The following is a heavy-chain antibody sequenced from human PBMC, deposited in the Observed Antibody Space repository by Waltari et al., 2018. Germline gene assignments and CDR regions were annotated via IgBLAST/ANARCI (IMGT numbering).Heavy chain of an antibody. CDR3: ARPYCSSTSCFGFDY. J-gene: IGHJ4*02. D-gene: IGHD2-2*01. V-gene: IGHV1-2*06. Sequence: QVQLVQSGAEVKKPGASVKVSCKASGYTFTGYYMHWVRQAPGQGLEWVGRINPNRGGTSYAQKFQGRVTMTRDTSISAAYMELSRLRSDDTAVYYCARPYCSSTSCFGFDYWGQGTLVTVSS. CDR2: INPNRGGT. CDR1: GYTFTGYY.